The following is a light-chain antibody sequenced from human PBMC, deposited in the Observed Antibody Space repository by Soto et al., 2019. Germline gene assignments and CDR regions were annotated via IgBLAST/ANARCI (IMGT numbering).Light chain of an antibody. CDR2: AAS. Sequence: EIILTQSPATLSVSPGERATLSCRASQSVNSNLDWYQQKPGQPPRLLIYAASTRATGIPARFSGSGSGSGFTLIFSSQQSEDFAVYYCQQHNTWSWTFGQGNKGEIK. CDR3: QQHNTWSWT. CDR1: QSVNSN. V-gene: IGKV3-15*01. J-gene: IGKJ1*01.